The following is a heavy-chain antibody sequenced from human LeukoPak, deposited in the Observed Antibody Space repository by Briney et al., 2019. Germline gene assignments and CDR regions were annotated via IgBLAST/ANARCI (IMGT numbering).Heavy chain of an antibody. CDR1: GGSFSSYY. V-gene: IGHV4-34*01. J-gene: IGHJ4*02. Sequence: SETLSLTCAVYGGSFSSYYWSWIRQPPGKGLEWIGEINHSGSTNYNPSLKSRVTISVDTSKNQFSLKLSSVTAADTAVYYCARRGYSSGWYAYWGQGTLVTVSS. CDR2: INHSGST. D-gene: IGHD6-19*01. CDR3: ARRGYSSGWYAY.